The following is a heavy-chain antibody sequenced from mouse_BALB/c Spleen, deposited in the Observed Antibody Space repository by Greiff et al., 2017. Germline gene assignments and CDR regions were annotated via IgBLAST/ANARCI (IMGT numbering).Heavy chain of an antibody. V-gene: IGHV14-3*02. Sequence: VQLQQSGAELVKPGASVKLSCTASGFNFTDPYMNWVKQRPEKGLEWIGRIDPANGNTKYDPKFQGKATITADTASNTTYLQLSNLTSEDTAVYYCSRGVDYWGQGTTVTVSA. J-gene: IGHJ2*01. CDR2: IDPANGNT. CDR3: SRGVDY. CDR1: GFNFTDPY.